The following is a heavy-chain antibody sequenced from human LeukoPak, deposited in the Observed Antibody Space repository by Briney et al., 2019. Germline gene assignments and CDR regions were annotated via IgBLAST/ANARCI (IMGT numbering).Heavy chain of an antibody. Sequence: PGGSLRLSCAASGLTFSSYSMNWVRQAPGKGLEWVSSISRSSNYIYYADSVKGRFTISRDNAKNSLYLQMNSLRAEDTAVYYCARMGANSDTLTGHYLWGQGTLVTVSS. V-gene: IGHV3-21*01. D-gene: IGHD3-9*01. J-gene: IGHJ4*02. CDR2: ISRSSNYI. CDR1: GLTFSSYS. CDR3: ARMGANSDTLTGHYL.